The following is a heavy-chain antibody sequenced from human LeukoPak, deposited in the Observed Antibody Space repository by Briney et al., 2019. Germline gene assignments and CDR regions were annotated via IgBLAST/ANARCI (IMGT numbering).Heavy chain of an antibody. J-gene: IGHJ4*02. CDR2: IYYSGST. CDR1: GGSISSYY. V-gene: IGHV4-59*01. D-gene: IGHD2-15*01. CDR3: ARVSGSIPYGDY. Sequence: SETLSLTCTVSGGSISSYYWSWIRQPPGKGLEWIGYIYYSGSTNYNPSLKSRVTISVDTSKNQFSLKLSSVTAADTAVYYCARVSGSIPYGDYWGQGTLVTVSS.